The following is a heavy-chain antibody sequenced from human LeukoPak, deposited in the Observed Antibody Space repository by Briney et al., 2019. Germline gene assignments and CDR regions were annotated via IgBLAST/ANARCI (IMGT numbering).Heavy chain of an antibody. CDR3: ARRADNYDSSGYYYFDY. J-gene: IGHJ4*02. D-gene: IGHD3-22*01. Sequence: GGSLRLSCAASGFTFSSYAMHWVRQAPGKGLEWVAVISYDGSNKYYADSVKGRFTISRDNSKNTLYLQMNSLRAEDTAVYYCARRADNYDSSGYYYFDYWGQGTLVTVSS. V-gene: IGHV3-30*04. CDR1: GFTFSSYA. CDR2: ISYDGSNK.